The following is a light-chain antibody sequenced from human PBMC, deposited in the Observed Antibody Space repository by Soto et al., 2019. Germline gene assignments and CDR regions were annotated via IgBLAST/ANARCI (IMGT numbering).Light chain of an antibody. CDR1: SSDVGGYKF. V-gene: IGLV2-14*03. CDR2: DVS. CDR3: SSYTSSSTPVV. Sequence: QSVLTQPASVSGSPGQSITISCTGTSSDVGGYKFVSWYQQHPGKAPKLMIYDVSNRPSGVSNRFSGSKSGNTASLTISGLQAEDEADYYCSSYTSSSTPVVFGGGTKPTVL. J-gene: IGLJ2*01.